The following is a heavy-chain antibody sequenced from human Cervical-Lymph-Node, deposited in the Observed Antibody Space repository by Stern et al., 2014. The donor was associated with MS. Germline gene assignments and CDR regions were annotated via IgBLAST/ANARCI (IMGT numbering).Heavy chain of an antibody. D-gene: IGHD2-8*01. CDR1: GFTFSSYG. CDR3: ARDYEDTSMLFDH. CDR2: ISYDGTHK. Sequence: MQLVESGGAVVQPGRSLRLSCAASGFTFSSYGMHWVRQAPGKGLECGTVISYDGTHKYYAASVKGRFTISRDNSKNTLHLQMNSVTPDDTAIYYCARDYEDTSMLFDHWGQGTLVTVSS. V-gene: IGHV3-30*03. J-gene: IGHJ4*02.